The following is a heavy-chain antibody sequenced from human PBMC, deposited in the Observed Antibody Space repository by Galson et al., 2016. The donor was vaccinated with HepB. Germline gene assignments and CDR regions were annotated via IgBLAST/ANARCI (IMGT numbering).Heavy chain of an antibody. CDR2: IVDSGVTT. D-gene: IGHD3-16*01. J-gene: IGHJ4*02. CDR3: AKDTSWVLDF. V-gene: IGHV3-23*01. CDR1: GFTFRNYA. Sequence: SLRLSCAASGFTFRNYAMHWVRQAAGKGLEWVSAIVDSGVTTYYADSVRGRFAISRDNSKSTLYLQMNSLRAEDTAVYYCAKDTSWVLDFWGQGNLVTVSS.